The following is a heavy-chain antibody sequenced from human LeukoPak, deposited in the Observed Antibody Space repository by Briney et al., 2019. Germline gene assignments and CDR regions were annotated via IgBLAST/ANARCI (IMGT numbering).Heavy chain of an antibody. J-gene: IGHJ3*02. V-gene: IGHV3-21*01. CDR2: ISSSSSYI. D-gene: IGHD3-3*01. CDR3: ARDGEWLNAFDI. Sequence: ETLSLTCTVSGGSISSSSYYWGWIRQPPGKGLEWVSSISSSSSYIYYADSVKGRFTISRDNAKNSLYLQMSSLRAEDTAVYYCARDGEWLNAFDIWGQGTMVTVSS. CDR1: GGSISSSS.